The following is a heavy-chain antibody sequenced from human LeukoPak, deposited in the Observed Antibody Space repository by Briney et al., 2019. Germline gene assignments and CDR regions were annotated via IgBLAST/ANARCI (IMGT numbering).Heavy chain of an antibody. CDR3: ARGLQVGNTGYYFDY. V-gene: IGHV4-59*01. CDR1: GGSISIYY. J-gene: IGHJ4*02. CDR2: IYNSGST. D-gene: IGHD1-26*01. Sequence: SETLSLTCTVSGGSISIYYWSWIRQPPGKGLEWIGYIYNSGSTNYNPSLKSRVTISVDTSKNQFSLKLTSVTAADTAVYYCARGLQVGNTGYYFDYWGQGTPVTVSS.